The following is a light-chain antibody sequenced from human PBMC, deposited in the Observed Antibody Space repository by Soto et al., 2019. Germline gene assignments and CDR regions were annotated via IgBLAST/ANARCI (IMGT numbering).Light chain of an antibody. V-gene: IGKV3-11*01. CDR1: QSVSSY. CDR2: DAS. J-gene: IGKJ5*01. Sequence: EIVLTQSPATLSLSPGERATLSCRASQSVSSYFAWYQQKPGQAPRLLIYDASSRATGIPARFSGSGSGTDFTLTISSLEPEDFAVYYCQQLETYPLTFGQGTRLEVK. CDR3: QQLETYPLT.